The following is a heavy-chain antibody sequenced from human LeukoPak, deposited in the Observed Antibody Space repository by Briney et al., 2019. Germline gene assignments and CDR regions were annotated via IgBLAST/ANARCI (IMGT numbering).Heavy chain of an antibody. CDR1: GYSFTSYW. Sequence: GVSLKISCKGSGYSFTSYWISWVRQMPGKGLEWRGRIDPSDSYTNYSPSFQGHVTISADKSISTAYLQWSSLKASDTAMYYCARSTGGPGGMDVWGQGTTVTVSS. J-gene: IGHJ6*02. CDR3: ARSTGGPGGMDV. CDR2: IDPSDSYT. V-gene: IGHV5-10-1*01. D-gene: IGHD7-27*01.